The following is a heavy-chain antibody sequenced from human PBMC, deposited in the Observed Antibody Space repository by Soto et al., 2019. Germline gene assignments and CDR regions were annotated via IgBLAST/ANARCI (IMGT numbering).Heavy chain of an antibody. CDR3: ARKYYYGAGALDF. CDR2: IYPGDSET. J-gene: IGHJ4*02. Sequence: GESLKLSCKGSGYTFTNYWIGWVRQMPGKGLEWMGIIYPGDSETRYSPSLQGQVTMSADKSISTAYLQWSSLKASDSAMYYCARKYYYGAGALDFWGQGTLVTVSS. V-gene: IGHV5-51*01. D-gene: IGHD3-10*01. CDR1: GYTFTNYW.